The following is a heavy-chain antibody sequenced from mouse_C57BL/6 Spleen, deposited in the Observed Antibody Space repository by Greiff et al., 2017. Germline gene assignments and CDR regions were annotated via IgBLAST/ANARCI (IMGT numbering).Heavy chain of an antibody. J-gene: IGHJ2*01. V-gene: IGHV1-82*01. D-gene: IGHD1-1*01. CDR3: ARLLQTPYYLDY. CDR2: IYPGDGDT. Sequence: QVQLQQSGPELVKPGASVKISCKASGYAFSSSWMNWVKQRPGKGLEWIGRIYPGDGDTNYNGKFKGKATLTADKSSSTAYMQLSSLTSEDSAVYFCARLLQTPYYLDYWGQGTTLTVSS. CDR1: GYAFSSSW.